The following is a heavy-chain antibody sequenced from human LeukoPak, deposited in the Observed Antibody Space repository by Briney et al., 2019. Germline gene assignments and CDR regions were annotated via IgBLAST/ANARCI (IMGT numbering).Heavy chain of an antibody. CDR3: ARGRGIAAAEVDY. D-gene: IGHD6-13*01. CDR1: GYTSTSYY. Sequence: ASVKVSCKASGYTSTSYYIHWVRQAPGQGLEWMGIINPSGGSTNYAQKFQGRVTMTRDTSTSTVYMELSSLRSEDSAVYYCARGRGIAAAEVDYWGQGTLVTVSS. J-gene: IGHJ4*02. V-gene: IGHV1-46*01. CDR2: INPSGGST.